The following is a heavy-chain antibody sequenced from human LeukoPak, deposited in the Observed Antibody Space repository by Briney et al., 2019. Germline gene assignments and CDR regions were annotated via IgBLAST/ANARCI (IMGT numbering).Heavy chain of an antibody. CDR2: IIPIFGTA. CDR1: GGTFSSYA. V-gene: IGHV1-69*13. CDR3: ARARGYGDSGWFDP. Sequence: GASVKVSCKASGGTFSSYAIGWVRQAPGQGLEWMGGIIPIFGTANYAQKFQGRVTITADESTSTAYMELSSLRSEDTAVYYCARARGYGDSGWFDPWGQGTLVTVSS. J-gene: IGHJ5*02. D-gene: IGHD4-17*01.